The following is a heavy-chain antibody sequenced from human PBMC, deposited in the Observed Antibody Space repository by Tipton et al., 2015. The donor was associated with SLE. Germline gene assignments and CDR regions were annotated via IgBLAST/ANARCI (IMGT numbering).Heavy chain of an antibody. Sequence: QVQLVQSGAEVKKPGESLKISCAASGFTFSIYAMHWVRQAPGKGLEWVAVISYDGSNKYYADSVKGRFTISRDNSKNTLYLQMNSLRAEDTAVYYCARSLSGYDFFDYWGQGTLVTVSS. V-gene: IGHV3-30*04. CDR2: ISYDGSNK. J-gene: IGHJ4*02. D-gene: IGHD5-12*01. CDR3: ARSLSGYDFFDY. CDR1: GFTFSIYA.